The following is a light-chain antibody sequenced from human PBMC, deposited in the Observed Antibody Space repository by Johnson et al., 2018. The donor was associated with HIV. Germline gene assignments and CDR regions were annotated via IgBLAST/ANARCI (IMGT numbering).Light chain of an antibody. Sequence: QSVLTQPPSVSAAPGQKVTISCSGGSSNIGNNFVSWYQQLPGTAPKLLIFENNKRPSGIPNRLSGSKSGTSATMGITGLQTGDEADYYCGTWDSSLSASYVFGAGTKVTVL. V-gene: IGLV1-51*02. J-gene: IGLJ1*01. CDR3: GTWDSSLSASYV. CDR2: ENN. CDR1: SSNIGNNF.